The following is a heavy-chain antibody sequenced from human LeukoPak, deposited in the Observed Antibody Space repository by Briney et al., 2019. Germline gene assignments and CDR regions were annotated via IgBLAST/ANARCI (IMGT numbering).Heavy chain of an antibody. CDR1: GFTFSSYW. CDR2: INTDRSST. D-gene: IGHD2-2*01. V-gene: IGHV3-74*01. J-gene: IGHJ5*02. Sequence: GGSLRLSCAASGFTFSSYWMHWVRQAPGKGLVWVSRINTDRSSTSYADSVKGRFTISRDNAKNTLYLQMNSLRAEDTAVYYCARDYQLLLSWFDPWGQGTLVTDSS. CDR3: ARDYQLLLSWFDP.